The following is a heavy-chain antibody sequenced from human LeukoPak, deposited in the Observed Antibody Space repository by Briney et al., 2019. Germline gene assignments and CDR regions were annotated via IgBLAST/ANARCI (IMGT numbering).Heavy chain of an antibody. V-gene: IGHV1-2*06. J-gene: IGHJ3*02. CDR1: GYTFTGYY. CDR3: ARVGWPLEYAFDI. D-gene: IGHD1-26*01. Sequence: ASVKVSCKASGYTFTGYYMHLVRQAPGQGLEWMGRINPNSGGTNYAQKFQGRVTMTRDTSISTAYMELSRLRSNDTAVYYCARVGWPLEYAFDIWGQGTMVTVSS. CDR2: INPNSGGT.